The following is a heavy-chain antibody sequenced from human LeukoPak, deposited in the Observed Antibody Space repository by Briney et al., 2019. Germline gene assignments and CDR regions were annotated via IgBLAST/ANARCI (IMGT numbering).Heavy chain of an antibody. CDR3: ARAEQWLVQGNAFDI. CDR2: INPNSGGT. D-gene: IGHD6-19*01. J-gene: IGHJ3*02. CDR1: GYTFTGYY. Sequence: ASVKVSCKASGYTFTGYYMHWVRQAPGQGLEWMGWINPNSGGTNYAQKFQGRVTMTRDTSIGTAYMELSRLRSDDTAVYYCARAEQWLVQGNAFDIWGQGTMVTVSS. V-gene: IGHV1-2*02.